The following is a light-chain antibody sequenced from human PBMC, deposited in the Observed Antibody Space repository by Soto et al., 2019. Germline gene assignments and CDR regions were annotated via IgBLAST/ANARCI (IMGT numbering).Light chain of an antibody. J-gene: IGKJ1*01. CDR3: QQYGSSQS. CDR1: QSVSSNY. CDR2: GAS. Sequence: EIVLTQSPGTLSLSPGERATLSCRASQSVSSNYLAWYQQKLGQAPRLLIYGASSKSTGIPDRFSGRGSGTDFTLTISRLEAEDFAVYYCQQYGSSQSFGQGTKVEIK. V-gene: IGKV3-20*01.